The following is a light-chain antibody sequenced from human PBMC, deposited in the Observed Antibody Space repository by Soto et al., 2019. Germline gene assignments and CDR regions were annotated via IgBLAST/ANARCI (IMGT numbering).Light chain of an antibody. V-gene: IGKV2-24*01. J-gene: IGKJ1*01. CDR3: MQCGHLPRT. CDR2: QIS. CDR1: HSLVYSDGNTY. Sequence: DVVLTQTPLSSPVTLGQPASISCRSSHSLVYSDGNTYLRWLQQRPGQPPRLLIYQISNRFCGVPDRISGSGAGTDFTLKISRGEDEDVGVDYCMQCGHLPRTFGQGTKLEI.